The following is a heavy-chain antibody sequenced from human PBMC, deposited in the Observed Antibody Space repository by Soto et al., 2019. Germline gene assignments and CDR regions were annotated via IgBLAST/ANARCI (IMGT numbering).Heavy chain of an antibody. CDR1: GGSISSYY. CDR3: ARDRGHSYGIDY. Sequence: PSETLCLTCTVSGGSISSYYWSLIRQPPGKGLEWIGYIYYSGSTNYNPSLKSRVTISVDTSKNQFSLKLSSVTAADTAVYYCARDRGHSYGIDYWGQGTLVTVSS. J-gene: IGHJ4*02. D-gene: IGHD5-18*01. CDR2: IYYSGST. V-gene: IGHV4-59*01.